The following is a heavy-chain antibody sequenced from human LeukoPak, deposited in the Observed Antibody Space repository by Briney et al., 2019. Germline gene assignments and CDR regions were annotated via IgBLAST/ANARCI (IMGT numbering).Heavy chain of an antibody. Sequence: GGSLRLSCAASGFTFNAYWMHWIRQAPGKGLVWVSRTNTDGSSTKYADSVKGRFTVSRDNAMNTLYLQMNSLRDEDTAVYYCARRRLPIVGATWAAFDLWGQGTMVTVSS. CDR2: TNTDGSST. CDR3: ARRRLPIVGATWAAFDL. J-gene: IGHJ3*01. V-gene: IGHV3-74*03. CDR1: GFTFNAYW. D-gene: IGHD1-26*01.